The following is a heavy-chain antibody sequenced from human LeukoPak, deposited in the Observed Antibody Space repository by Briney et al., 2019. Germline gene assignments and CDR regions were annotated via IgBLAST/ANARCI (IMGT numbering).Heavy chain of an antibody. D-gene: IGHD2-21*02. CDR2: ISWNSGSI. CDR1: GFTFDDYA. Sequence: PGGSLRLSCAASGFTFDDYAMHWVREAPGKGLEWVSGISWNSGSIGYADSVEGRFTISRDNAKNSTYLQMNSLRVEDTAVYYCAEDIVGGGDDYWGQGTLVIVSS. J-gene: IGHJ4*02. CDR3: AEDIVGGGDDY. V-gene: IGHV3-9*01.